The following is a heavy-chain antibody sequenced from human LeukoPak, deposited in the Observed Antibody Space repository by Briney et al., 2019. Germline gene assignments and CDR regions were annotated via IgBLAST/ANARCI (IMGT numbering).Heavy chain of an antibody. V-gene: IGHV4-4*07. CDR3: ARDAYSRSYYWFDP. D-gene: IGHD6-13*01. J-gene: IGHJ5*02. Sequence: SETLSLTCTVSCGSVSGYYWSWIRQPAGEGLEWIGRIYSSGSTSYNPSLQSRFTISVYKSKHQFSLKLTSVTAADTAVYYCARDAYSRSYYWFDPWGQGTLVSVSS. CDR1: CGSVSGYY. CDR2: IYSSGST.